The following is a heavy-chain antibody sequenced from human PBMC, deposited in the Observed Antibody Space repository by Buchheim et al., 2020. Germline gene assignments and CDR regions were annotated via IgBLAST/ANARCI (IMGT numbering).Heavy chain of an antibody. Sequence: QITLKESGPMVVKPSQPLTLTCTFSGFSCATTEVAVGWIRQPPGKALEWLGLIYWDDETRYGSSLKRRVTITKDSSKNQVFLTLTNLTPLDTGTYCCVLAQVGGWVLGQFDVWGPGTL. V-gene: IGHV2-5*05. CDR1: GFSCATTEVA. D-gene: IGHD4-23*01. J-gene: IGHJ4*02. CDR2: IYWDDET. CDR3: VLAQVGGWVLGQFDV.